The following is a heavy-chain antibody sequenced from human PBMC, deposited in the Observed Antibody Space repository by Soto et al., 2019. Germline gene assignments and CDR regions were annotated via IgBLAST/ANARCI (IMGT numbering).Heavy chain of an antibody. CDR2: IYGNDGK. J-gene: IGHJ4*02. D-gene: IGHD4-4*01. Sequence: SGPTLVNPTQTLTLTCTFSGFSLSTSAVGVGWIRQPPGKALEWLALIYGNDGKRYSPSLKSSLTITKDISKQEVVLKLTNVDPVDTATYYRGHVEMTTIGAVDQWGQGILVTVSS. CDR1: GFSLSTSAVG. CDR3: GHVEMTTIGAVDQ. V-gene: IGHV2-5*01.